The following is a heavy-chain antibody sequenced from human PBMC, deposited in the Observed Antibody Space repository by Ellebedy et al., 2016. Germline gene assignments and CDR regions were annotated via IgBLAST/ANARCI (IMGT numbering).Heavy chain of an antibody. Sequence: GGSLRLSXTASGFLFTDYGMHWVRQVPGKGLEWVSGITWNGNSIGYADFAKGRFTISRDNAKNSLYLQMNSLRAEDTAVYYCARDAGAARQRDGWFDPWGQGTLVTVSS. V-gene: IGHV3-9*01. CDR1: GFLFTDYG. D-gene: IGHD6-6*01. CDR3: ARDAGAARQRDGWFDP. J-gene: IGHJ5*02. CDR2: ITWNGNSI.